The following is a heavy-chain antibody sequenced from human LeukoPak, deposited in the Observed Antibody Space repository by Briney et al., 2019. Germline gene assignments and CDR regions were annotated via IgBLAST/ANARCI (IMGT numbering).Heavy chain of an antibody. J-gene: IGHJ4*02. Sequence: SETLSLTCTVSGGSISSYYWSWIRQPPGEGLEWIGYIYYSGSTNYNPSLKSRVTISVDTSKNQFSLKLSSVTAADTAVYYCASSYYDYVWGSYRVDYWGQGTLVTVSS. CDR3: ASSYYDYVWGSYRVDY. CDR1: GGSISSYY. V-gene: IGHV4-59*08. CDR2: IYYSGST. D-gene: IGHD3-16*02.